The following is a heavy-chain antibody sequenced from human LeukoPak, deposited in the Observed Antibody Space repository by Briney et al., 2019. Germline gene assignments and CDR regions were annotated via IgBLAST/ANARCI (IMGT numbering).Heavy chain of an antibody. CDR1: GYTLTELS. CDR3: ARHGELPPLYAFDI. Sequence: ASVKVSCKVSGYTLTELSMHWVRQAPGQGLEWMGIINPSGGSTSYAQKFQGRVTMTRDTSTSTVYMELSSLRSEDTAVYYCARHGELPPLYAFDIWGQGTMVTVSS. D-gene: IGHD3-10*01. CDR2: INPSGGST. V-gene: IGHV1-46*01. J-gene: IGHJ3*02.